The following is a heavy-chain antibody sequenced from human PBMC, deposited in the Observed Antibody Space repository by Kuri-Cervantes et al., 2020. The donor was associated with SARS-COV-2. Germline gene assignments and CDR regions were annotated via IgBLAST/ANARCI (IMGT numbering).Heavy chain of an antibody. V-gene: IGHV3-49*04. CDR1: GFTFGDYA. CDR3: ASVRFFG. CDR2: IRSKAYGGTT. Sequence: GGSLRLSCTASGFTFGDYAMSWVRQAPGKGLEWVGFIRSKAYGGTTEYAASVKGRFTISRDDSKSIAYLQMNSLRAEDTAVYYCASVRFFGWGQGTLVTVSS. J-gene: IGHJ4*02. D-gene: IGHD3-3*01.